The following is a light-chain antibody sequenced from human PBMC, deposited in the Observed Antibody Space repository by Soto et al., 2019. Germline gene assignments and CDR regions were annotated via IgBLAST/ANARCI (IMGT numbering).Light chain of an antibody. Sequence: DIQMTQSPYTLSPSVGDRVSITCRASQSIRDYLAWYQQKPGKAPKLLIYDASNLESGVPSTFSGSGSGTEFTLTISSLQPDDFATYYCQQYYTYWHMFGQGTRVEIK. J-gene: IGKJ1*01. V-gene: IGKV1-5*01. CDR1: QSIRDY. CDR2: DAS. CDR3: QQYYTYWHM.